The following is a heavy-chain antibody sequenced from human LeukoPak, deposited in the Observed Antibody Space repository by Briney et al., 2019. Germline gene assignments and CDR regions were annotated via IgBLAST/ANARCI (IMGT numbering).Heavy chain of an antibody. V-gene: IGHV3-23*01. CDR1: GFTFSSYA. Sequence: SGGSLGLSCAASGFTFSSYAMSWVRQAPGKGLEWVSAISGSGGSTYYADSVKGRFTISRDNSKNTLYLQMNSLRAEDTAVYYCAKDEGYCSSTSCLPDAFDIWGQGTMVTVSS. CDR3: AKDEGYCSSTSCLPDAFDI. CDR2: ISGSGGST. D-gene: IGHD2-2*01. J-gene: IGHJ3*02.